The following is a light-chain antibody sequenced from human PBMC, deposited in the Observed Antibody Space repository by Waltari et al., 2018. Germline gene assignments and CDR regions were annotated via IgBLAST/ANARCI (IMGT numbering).Light chain of an antibody. V-gene: IGLV1-51*02. J-gene: IGLJ2*01. CDR3: GTWDGSLTVGV. Sequence: QSVLTQPPSVSAAPGQKVTISCSGSSSHIGRNHVSWYQQLPGTAPKPLIYETNKRPAVIPYRLSGPKAGPSATLGITGLQTGDEASYYCGTWDGSLTVGVFGGGTVLTVL. CDR1: SSHIGRNH. CDR2: ETN.